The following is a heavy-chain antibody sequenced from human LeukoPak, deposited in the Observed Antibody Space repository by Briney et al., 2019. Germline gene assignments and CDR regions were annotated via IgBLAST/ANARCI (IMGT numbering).Heavy chain of an antibody. CDR1: GCTFSSYA. CDR3: ARVEMTTIAAY. CDR2: IITNFGTA. D-gene: IGHD5-24*01. J-gene: IGHJ4*02. V-gene: IGHV1-69*05. Sequence: ASGKVSFKASGCTFSSYAISWVRQAPGQGLEWMGGIITNFGTANYAQKLQGRVSMTTATSKTKAYMELRSLRSDDTAVYHCARVEMTTIAAYGGQGPRATVSS.